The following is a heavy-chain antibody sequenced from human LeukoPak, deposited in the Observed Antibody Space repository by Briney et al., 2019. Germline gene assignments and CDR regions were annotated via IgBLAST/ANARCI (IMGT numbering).Heavy chain of an antibody. CDR1: GGSISSSNW. V-gene: IGHV4-4*02. Sequence: PSETLPLTCDVSGGSISSSNWWSCVRQPPGKGLEWIGYIYYSGSTNYNPSLKSRVTISVDTSKNQFSLKLSSVTAADTAVYYCARDRSYGSLGYWGQGTLVTVSS. CDR2: IYYSGST. D-gene: IGHD5-18*01. J-gene: IGHJ4*02. CDR3: ARDRSYGSLGY.